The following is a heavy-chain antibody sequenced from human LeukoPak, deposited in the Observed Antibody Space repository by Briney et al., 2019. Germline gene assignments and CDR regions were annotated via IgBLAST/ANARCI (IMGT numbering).Heavy chain of an antibody. Sequence: PSETLSLTCTVSGGSISSYYWSWIRQPPGKGLEWIGYIYYSGSTNYNPSLKSRVTVSVDTSKNQFSLKLSSVTAADTAVYYCARLNTYYYGSGRYAYGMDVWGQGTTVTVSS. J-gene: IGHJ6*02. V-gene: IGHV4-59*08. CDR1: GGSISSYY. D-gene: IGHD3-10*01. CDR3: ARLNTYYYGSGRYAYGMDV. CDR2: IYYSGST.